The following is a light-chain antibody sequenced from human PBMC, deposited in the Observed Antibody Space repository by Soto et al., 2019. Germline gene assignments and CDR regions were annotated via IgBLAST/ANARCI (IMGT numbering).Light chain of an antibody. J-gene: IGKJ2*01. CDR2: GAS. V-gene: IGKV3-20*01. CDR1: QIISGAY. Sequence: EIVLTQSPGTLSLSPGERATLSCRASQIISGAYLAWYQQQPGQAPRLLLFGASNRTNGVPDRFSGSGSGTDFTLTISRLEPEDFAVYSCQQYGSSPYTFGQGTRLEF. CDR3: QQYGSSPYT.